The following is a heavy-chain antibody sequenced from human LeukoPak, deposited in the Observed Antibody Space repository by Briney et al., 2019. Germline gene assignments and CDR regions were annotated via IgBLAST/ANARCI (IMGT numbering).Heavy chain of an antibody. CDR3: ARDLDYDFWSGPTTGIHVFDI. CDR2: IIPIFGTA. CDR1: GGTFSSYA. D-gene: IGHD3-3*01. V-gene: IGHV1-69*13. J-gene: IGHJ3*02. Sequence: GASVKVSCKASGGTFSSYAISWVRQAPGQGLEWVGGIIPIFGTANYAQKFQGRVTITADESTSTAYMELSSLRSEDTAVYYCARDLDYDFWSGPTTGIHVFDIWGQGTMVTVSS.